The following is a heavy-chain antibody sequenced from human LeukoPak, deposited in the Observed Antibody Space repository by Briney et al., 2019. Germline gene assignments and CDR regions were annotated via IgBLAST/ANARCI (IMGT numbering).Heavy chain of an antibody. Sequence: ASVKVSCKASGYTFTTYDINWVRQATGQGLEWMGWMNPNSGNTGYAQKFQGRVTMTRNTSISTAYMELSSLRSEDTAVYYCALWSKHIAADDWFDPWGQGTLVTVSS. CDR3: ALWSKHIAADDWFDP. CDR2: MNPNSGNT. J-gene: IGHJ5*02. CDR1: GYTFTTYD. D-gene: IGHD6-13*01. V-gene: IGHV1-8*02.